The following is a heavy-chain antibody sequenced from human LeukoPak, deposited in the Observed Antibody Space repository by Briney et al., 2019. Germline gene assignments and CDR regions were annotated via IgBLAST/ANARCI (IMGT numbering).Heavy chain of an antibody. D-gene: IGHD2-2*01. V-gene: IGHV3-30*02. CDR3: AKDRYCSSTSCSTYRNYGMDV. CDR1: GFTFSSYG. Sequence: GGSLRLSCAASGFTFSSYGMHWVRQAPGKGLEWVAVIWYDGSNKYYADSVKGRFTISRDNSKNTLYLQMNSLRAEDTAVYYCAKDRYCSSTSCSTYRNYGMDVWGQGTTVTVSS. CDR2: IWYDGSNK. J-gene: IGHJ6*02.